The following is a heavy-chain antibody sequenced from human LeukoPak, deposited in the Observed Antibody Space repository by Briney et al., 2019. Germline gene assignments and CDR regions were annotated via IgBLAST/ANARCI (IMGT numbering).Heavy chain of an antibody. J-gene: IGHJ6*02. CDR1: GYTFTKYY. Sequence: SLKVSCKASGYTFTKYYIHWVRQPPGKGLEWMGRIIPILGIANYAQKFQGRVTITADKSTRTAYMEVSSLRSEDTAVYYCARRGYSYGPFGMDVWGQGTTVTVSS. D-gene: IGHD5-18*01. CDR2: IIPILGIA. V-gene: IGHV1-69*02. CDR3: ARRGYSYGPFGMDV.